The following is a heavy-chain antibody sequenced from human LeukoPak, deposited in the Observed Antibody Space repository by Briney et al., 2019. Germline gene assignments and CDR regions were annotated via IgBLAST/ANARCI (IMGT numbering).Heavy chain of an antibody. CDR3: ARHSRDGYNF. D-gene: IGHD5-24*01. Sequence: PSETLSLTCAVSGYSISSGYYWGWIRQPPGKGLEWIGRIYHSGSTYYNPSLKSRVTISVDSSKNQFSLKLSSVTAADPAVYYCARHSRDGYNFWGQGTLVTVSS. CDR1: GYSISSGYY. V-gene: IGHV4-38-2*01. CDR2: IYHSGST. J-gene: IGHJ4*02.